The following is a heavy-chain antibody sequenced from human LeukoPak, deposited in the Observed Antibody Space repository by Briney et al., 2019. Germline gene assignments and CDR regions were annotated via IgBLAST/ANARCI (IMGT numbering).Heavy chain of an antibody. V-gene: IGHV4-59*01. J-gene: IGHJ5*02. D-gene: IGHD6-13*01. CDR1: GGSISSYY. Sequence: SETLSLTCTVSGGSISSYYGSWIRQPPGKGLEWIGYIYYSGSTNYNPSLKSRVTISVDTSKNQFSLKLSSVTAADTAVYYCARTAGSRGGYNWFDPWGQGTLVTVSS. CDR3: ARTAGSRGGYNWFDP. CDR2: IYYSGST.